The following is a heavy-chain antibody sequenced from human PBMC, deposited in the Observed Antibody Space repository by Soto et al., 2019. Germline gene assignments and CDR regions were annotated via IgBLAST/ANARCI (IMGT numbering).Heavy chain of an antibody. V-gene: IGHV5-51*01. CDR2: IYPGDSDT. Sequence: TGESLKISCKGSGYSFTSYWIGWVRQMPGKGLEWMGIIYPGDSDTRYSPSFQGQVTISADKSISTAYLQWSSLKASDTAMYYCARTSAAGKYYYGMDVWGQGNMVTFSS. CDR1: GYSFTSYW. D-gene: IGHD6-13*01. J-gene: IGHJ6*02. CDR3: ARTSAAGKYYYGMDV.